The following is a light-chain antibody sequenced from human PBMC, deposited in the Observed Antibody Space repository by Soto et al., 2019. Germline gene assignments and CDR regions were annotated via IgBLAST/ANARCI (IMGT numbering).Light chain of an antibody. V-gene: IGKV1-27*01. CDR2: AAS. Sequence: DIQMTQSPSSLSASVGDRVTITCRASQGIRNDLAWFQQKPGKVPKLLIYAASTLQSGVPSRFSGSGSGTDFTLTISSLQPEDVATYYCQKYNSAPWTFGQGTNVEIK. CDR3: QKYNSAPWT. CDR1: QGIRND. J-gene: IGKJ1*01.